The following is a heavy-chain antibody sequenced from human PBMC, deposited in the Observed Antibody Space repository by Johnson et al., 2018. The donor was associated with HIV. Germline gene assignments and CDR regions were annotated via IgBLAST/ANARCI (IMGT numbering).Heavy chain of an antibody. J-gene: IGHJ3*02. V-gene: IGHV3-30*03. Sequence: QVQLVESGGGVVQPGRSLRLSCAASGFTFSSYGMLWVRQAPGKGLEWVAVISYDGNNKYYADSVKGRFTISRDNSKNTLYLQMNSLRAEDTAVYYCARGRKTVTTVRPSAFDIWGQGTMVTVSS. CDR3: ARGRKTVTTVRPSAFDI. D-gene: IGHD4-17*01. CDR1: GFTFSSYG. CDR2: ISYDGNNK.